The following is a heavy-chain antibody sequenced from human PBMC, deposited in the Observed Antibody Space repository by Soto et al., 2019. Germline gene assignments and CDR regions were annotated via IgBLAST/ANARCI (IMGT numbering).Heavy chain of an antibody. CDR1: GYTFTNYY. CDR3: ARGGPDLATIGGFDY. D-gene: IGHD3-16*01. V-gene: IGHV1-46*01. CDR2: IHYSGATP. J-gene: IGHJ4*02. Sequence: ASVKVSCKASGYTFTNYYMHWVRQAPGQGLEWMGVIHYSGATPTYAQKFQGRVTMARDTSTSTVYVELSSLTSEDTAVYYCARGGPDLATIGGFDYWGQGTLVTVSS.